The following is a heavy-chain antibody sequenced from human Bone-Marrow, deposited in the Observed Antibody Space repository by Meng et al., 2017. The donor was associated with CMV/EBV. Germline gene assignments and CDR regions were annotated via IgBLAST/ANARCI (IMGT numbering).Heavy chain of an antibody. D-gene: IGHD6-13*01. CDR1: GFTFTNYG. V-gene: IGHV1-18*01. J-gene: IGHJ5*02. CDR2: ISAYNGNT. CDR3: ARALIGGAAAGSRS. Sequence: ASVKVSCKASGFTFTNYGINWVRQAPGQGLEWMGWISAYNGNTDYAQKLQGRVTMTTDTSTSTAYMELRSLRSDDTAVYYCARALIGGAAAGSRSWGQGTRVNGAS.